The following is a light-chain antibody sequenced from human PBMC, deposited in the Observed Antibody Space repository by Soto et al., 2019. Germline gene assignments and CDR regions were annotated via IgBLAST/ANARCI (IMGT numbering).Light chain of an antibody. CDR1: QSITFY. V-gene: IGKV1-39*01. CDR3: KQSSRSPWT. CDR2: AAS. J-gene: IGKJ1*01. Sequence: DIQMTQSPSSLTASVGDRVTITCRASQSITFYLNWYLQKPGKAPKLLIYAASSLQSGVPSRFSGSGSGTNFTLSITSLQPEDFATYYCKQSSRSPWTFGQGTKVEIK.